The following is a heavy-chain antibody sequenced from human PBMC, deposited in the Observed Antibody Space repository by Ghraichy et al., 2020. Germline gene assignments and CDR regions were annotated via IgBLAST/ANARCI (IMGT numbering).Heavy chain of an antibody. CDR1: GGSISSYY. CDR3: ARVGYSSSWPRKYYFDY. D-gene: IGHD6-13*01. Sequence: SETLSLTCTVSGGSISSYYWSWIRQPAGKGLEWIGRIYTSGSTNYNPSLKSRVTMSVDTSKNQFSLKLSSVTAADTAVYYCARVGYSSSWPRKYYFDYWGQGTLVTVSS. J-gene: IGHJ4*02. V-gene: IGHV4-4*07. CDR2: IYTSGST.